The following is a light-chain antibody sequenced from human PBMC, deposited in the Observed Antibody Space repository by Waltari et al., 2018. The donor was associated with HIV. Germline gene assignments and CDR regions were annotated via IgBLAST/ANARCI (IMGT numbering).Light chain of an antibody. J-gene: IGKJ2*02. CDR1: QGIGTP. CDR3: QQVNSSPRT. CDR2: ASF. Sequence: DIQLTQSPSFLSASVGDRVTITCRACQGIGTPLAWYQQTPVTAPKLLIYASFTLQSGVPSRFSGSGSGTDFTLTISSLQPEDFATDYCQQVNSSPRTFGQGTKLEIK. V-gene: IGKV1-9*01.